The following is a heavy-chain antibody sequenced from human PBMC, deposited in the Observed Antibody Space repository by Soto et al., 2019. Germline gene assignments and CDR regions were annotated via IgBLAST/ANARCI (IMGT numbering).Heavy chain of an antibody. CDR3: CSGPVYWEWLNWLDP. CDR2: ISYDGSDK. V-gene: IGHV3-30-3*01. CDR1: GSTFSSYA. D-gene: IGHD3-3*01. J-gene: IGHJ5*02. Sequence: GGPLRLSCAASGSTFSSYAMYWVRQAPGKGLEWVAVISYDGSDKYYADSVKGRFTISRDNSKNTLYLQMNSRRPGDTAVYYCCSGPVYWEWLNWLDPWGQGTLVTVSS.